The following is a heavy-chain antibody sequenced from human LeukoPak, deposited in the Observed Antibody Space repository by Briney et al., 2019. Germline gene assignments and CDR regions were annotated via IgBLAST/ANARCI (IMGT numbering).Heavy chain of an antibody. Sequence: SETLSLTCTVSGGSISSSSYYWGWIRQPPGKGLEWIGSIYYSGSTYYNPSLKSRVTISVDTSKNQFSLKLSSVTAADTAVYYCARSRRAVAGPDYWGQGTLVTVSS. J-gene: IGHJ4*02. CDR2: IYYSGST. V-gene: IGHV4-39*01. D-gene: IGHD6-19*01. CDR1: GGSISSSSYY. CDR3: ARSRRAVAGPDY.